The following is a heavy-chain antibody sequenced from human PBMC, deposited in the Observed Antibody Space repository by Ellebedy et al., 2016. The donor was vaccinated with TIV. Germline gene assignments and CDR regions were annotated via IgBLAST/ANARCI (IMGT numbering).Heavy chain of an antibody. J-gene: IGHJ4*02. V-gene: IGHV3-23*01. Sequence: PGGSLRLSCAASGFAFSNYGMSWVRQAPGKGLEWVSGISGSGGSGSGGTTFYAESVKGRFTISRDNSKNTLYLQMNSLRTEDTAVYYCARDGRSAYYDWGQGTLVTVSS. CDR1: GFAFSNYG. CDR3: ARDGRSAYYD. CDR2: ISGSGGSGSGGTT. D-gene: IGHD3-3*01.